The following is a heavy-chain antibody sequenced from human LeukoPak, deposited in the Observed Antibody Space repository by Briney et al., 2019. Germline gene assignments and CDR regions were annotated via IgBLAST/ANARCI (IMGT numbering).Heavy chain of an antibody. D-gene: IGHD3-22*01. CDR2: ISSSSSYI. CDR3: ARGITYYYDSSGLGSPH. J-gene: IGHJ4*02. CDR1: GFTFSSYS. V-gene: IGHV3-21*01. Sequence: PGGSLRLSCAASGFTFSSYSMNWVRQAPGKGLEWVSSISSSSSYIYYADSVKGRFTISRDNAKNSLYLQMNSLRAEDTAVYYCARGITYYYDSSGLGSPHWGQGTLVTVSS.